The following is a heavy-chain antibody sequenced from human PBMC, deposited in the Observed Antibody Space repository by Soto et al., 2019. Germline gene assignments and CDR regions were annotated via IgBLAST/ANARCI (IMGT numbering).Heavy chain of an antibody. CDR3: AKDLMVRGDNGYFDY. CDR1: GFTFGSYG. Sequence: GGSLRLSCAASGFTFGSYGMHWVRQAPGKGLEWVAVISYDGSNKYYADSVKGRFTISRDNSKNTLYLQMNSLRAEDTAVYYCAKDLMVRGDNGYFDYWGQGT. V-gene: IGHV3-30*18. D-gene: IGHD3-10*01. CDR2: ISYDGSNK. J-gene: IGHJ4*02.